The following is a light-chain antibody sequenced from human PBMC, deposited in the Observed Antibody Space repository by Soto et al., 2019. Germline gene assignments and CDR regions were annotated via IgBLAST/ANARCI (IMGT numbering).Light chain of an antibody. J-gene: IGKJ5*01. Sequence: ETVMTQSPATLSVSPGEGATLSCRASQSVSINLAWYQQKPGQAPRLLIYGASTRATGIPARFSGSGSGTEFTPTLSSLQSEDFAVYYCQQYNNWPPITFGQGTRLEIK. CDR2: GAS. CDR1: QSVSIN. CDR3: QQYNNWPPIT. V-gene: IGKV3-15*01.